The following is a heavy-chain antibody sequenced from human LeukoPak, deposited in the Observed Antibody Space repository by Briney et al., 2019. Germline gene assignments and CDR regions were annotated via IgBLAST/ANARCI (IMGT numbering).Heavy chain of an antibody. V-gene: IGHV3-7*02. D-gene: IGHD3-16*01. CDR2: IKQDGSEK. CDR3: ASSIGAQNY. CDR1: GFSLSTYW. Sequence: GGSLRLSCAASGFSLSTYWMSWVRLAPGKGLEYVANIKQDGSEKYYVDSVKGRFSISRDNAKNSLYLQMNSLRAEDTAVYYCASSIGAQNYWGQGTLVTVSS. J-gene: IGHJ4*02.